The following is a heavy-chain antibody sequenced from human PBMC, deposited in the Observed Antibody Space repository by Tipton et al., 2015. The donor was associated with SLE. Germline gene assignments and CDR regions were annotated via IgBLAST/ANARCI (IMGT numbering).Heavy chain of an antibody. D-gene: IGHD5-18*01. CDR1: GGSISSYY. CDR2: TYYSGST. J-gene: IGHJ3*02. CDR3: ARYVGYSYGLDAFDI. V-gene: IGHV4-59*01. Sequence: TLSLTCTVSGGSISSYYWSWIRQPPGKGLEWIGYTYYSGSTNYNPSLKSRVTISVDTSKNQFSLKLSSVTAADTAVYYCARYVGYSYGLDAFDIWGQGTMVTVSS.